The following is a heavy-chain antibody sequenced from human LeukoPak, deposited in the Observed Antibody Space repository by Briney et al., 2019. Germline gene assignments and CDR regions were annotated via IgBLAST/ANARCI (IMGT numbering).Heavy chain of an antibody. CDR3: ARDVSYYYDSSGPYYFDY. V-gene: IGHV3-7*01. CDR2: IHQYGGEK. J-gene: IGHJ4*02. D-gene: IGHD3-22*01. CDR1: GFTFRSHW. Sequence: GGSLRLSCEGSGFTFRSHWMSWVRQAPGKGLEWVANIHQYGGEKYYVDSVKGRFTISRDNAKNSLYLQMNSLRAEDTAVYYCARDVSYYYDSSGPYYFDYWGQGTLVTVSS.